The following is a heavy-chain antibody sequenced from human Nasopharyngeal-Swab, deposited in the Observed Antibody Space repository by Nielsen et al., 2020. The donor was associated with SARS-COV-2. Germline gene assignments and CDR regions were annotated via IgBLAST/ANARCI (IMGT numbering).Heavy chain of an antibody. CDR2: ISAYNGRT. J-gene: IGHJ4*02. Sequence: ASVKVSCKASGYTFTSYGMHWVRQAPGQRLEWMGWISAYNGRTYYAQKFQGRVTMTTDTSTSTAYMDLRSLRSDDTAVYYCARDPRGPDYWGQGTLVTVSS. CDR3: ARDPRGPDY. D-gene: IGHD6-25*01. CDR1: GYTFTSYG. V-gene: IGHV1-18*04.